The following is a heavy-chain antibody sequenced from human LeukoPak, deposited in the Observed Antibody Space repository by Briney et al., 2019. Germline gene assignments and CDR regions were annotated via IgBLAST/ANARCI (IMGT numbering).Heavy chain of an antibody. J-gene: IGHJ6*02. Sequence: PGGSLRLFCLASGFTFGDFAVSWVRQAPGKGLEGVGFIRSKAYGGTTEYAASVKGRFTVSRDDSKSIAYLQMNGLKTEDTALYYCTRARPCSGYCSNAVCCHYSMDVWGQGTTVTVSS. CDR3: TRARPCSGYCSNAVCCHYSMDV. CDR1: GFTFGDFA. D-gene: IGHD2-8*01. CDR2: IRSKAYGGTT. V-gene: IGHV3-49*04.